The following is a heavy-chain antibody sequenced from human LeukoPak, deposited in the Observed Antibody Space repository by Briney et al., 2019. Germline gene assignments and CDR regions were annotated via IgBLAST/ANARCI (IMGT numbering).Heavy chain of an antibody. CDR2: IYYSGST. D-gene: IGHD3-9*01. J-gene: IGHJ5*02. Sequence: SQTLSLTCTVSDGSVSSGGYYWSWIRQHPGKGLEWIGYIYYSGSTYYNPSLKSRVTISVDTSKNQFSLKLSSVTAADTAVYYCAREGKDYDILTGYRNWFDPWGQATLVTVSS. CDR3: AREGKDYDILTGYRNWFDP. CDR1: DGSVSSGGYY. V-gene: IGHV4-31*03.